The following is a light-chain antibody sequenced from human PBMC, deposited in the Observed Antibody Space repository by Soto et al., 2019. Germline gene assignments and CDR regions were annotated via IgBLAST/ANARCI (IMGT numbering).Light chain of an antibody. V-gene: IGKV3-11*01. J-gene: IGKJ1*01. CDR2: DAS. Sequence: EIVLTQSPATLSLSPGDRATLSCRASQSVSNSFAWYQQKPGQAPRLLVYDASNRATGIPARFSGSGSGTDFTLTISSLEPEDFAVYYCQQRSNWPWTFDQGTKVEIK. CDR3: QQRSNWPWT. CDR1: QSVSNS.